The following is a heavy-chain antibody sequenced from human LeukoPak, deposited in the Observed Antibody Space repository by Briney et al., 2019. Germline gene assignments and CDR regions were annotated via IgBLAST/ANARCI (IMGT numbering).Heavy chain of an antibody. CDR1: GYTFTGYY. D-gene: IGHD2-2*01. Sequence: GASVKVSCKASGYTFTGYYMHWVRQAPGQGLEWMGWINPNSGGTNYAQKFQGWATMTRDTSISTAYMELSRLRSDDTAVYYCARDLCLWSSTSCNPGDYWGQGTLVTVSS. CDR3: ARDLCLWSSTSCNPGDY. V-gene: IGHV1-2*04. J-gene: IGHJ4*02. CDR2: INPNSGGT.